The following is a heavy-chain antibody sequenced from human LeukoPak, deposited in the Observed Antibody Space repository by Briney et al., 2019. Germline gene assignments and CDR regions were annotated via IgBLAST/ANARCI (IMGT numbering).Heavy chain of an antibody. V-gene: IGHV3-30*02. D-gene: IGHD6-6*01. CDR2: IRYDGSNK. Sequence: GGSLRLSCAASGFTFSSYGMHWVRQAPGKGLEWVAFIRYDGSNKYYADSVKGRFTISRDNSKNTLYLQMNSLRAEDTAVYYCAKDGYLIAARTYYYYMDVWGKGTTVTVSS. CDR3: AKDGYLIAARTYYYYMDV. CDR1: GFTFSSYG. J-gene: IGHJ6*03.